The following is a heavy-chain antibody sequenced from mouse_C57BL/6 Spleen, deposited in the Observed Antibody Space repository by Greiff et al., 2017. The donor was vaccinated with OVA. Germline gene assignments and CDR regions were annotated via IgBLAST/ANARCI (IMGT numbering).Heavy chain of an antibody. CDR1: GFTFTDYY. D-gene: IGHD1-1*02. CDR2: IRNKANGYTT. V-gene: IGHV7-3*01. J-gene: IGHJ1*03. CDR3: ASSLWGYFDV. Sequence: DVQLVESGGGLVQPGGSLSLSCAASGFTFTDYYMSWVRQPPGKALEWLGFIRNKANGYTTEYSASVKGRFTISRDNSQSILYLQMNALRAEDSATYYCASSLWGYFDVWGTGTTVTVSS.